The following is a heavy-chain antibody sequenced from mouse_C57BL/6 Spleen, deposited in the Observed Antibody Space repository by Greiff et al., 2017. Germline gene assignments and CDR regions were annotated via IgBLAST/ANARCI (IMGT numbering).Heavy chain of an antibody. J-gene: IGHJ2*01. V-gene: IGHV1-85*01. D-gene: IGHD1-1*01. CDR3: ARRTTVVETYFDY. CDR1: GYTFTSYD. Sequence: QVQLKQSGPELVKPGASVKLSCKASGYTFTSYDINWVKQRPGQGLEWIGWIYPRDGSTKYNEKFKGKATLTVDTSSSTAYMELHSLTSEDSAVYFCARRTTVVETYFDYWGQGTTLTVSS. CDR2: IYPRDGST.